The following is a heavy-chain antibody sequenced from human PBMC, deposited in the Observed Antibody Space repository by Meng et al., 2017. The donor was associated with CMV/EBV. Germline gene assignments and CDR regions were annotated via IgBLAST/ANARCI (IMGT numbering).Heavy chain of an antibody. Sequence: GGSLRLSCAASGFTFSSYSMNWVRQAPGKGLEWVSSISSSSSYIYYADSVKGRFTSSRDNAKNSLYLQMNSLRAEDTAVYYCARDCSSTSCYSDNYWGQGTLVTVSS. CDR1: GFTFSSYS. J-gene: IGHJ4*02. D-gene: IGHD2-2*01. V-gene: IGHV3-21*01. CDR3: ARDCSSTSCYSDNY. CDR2: ISSSSSYI.